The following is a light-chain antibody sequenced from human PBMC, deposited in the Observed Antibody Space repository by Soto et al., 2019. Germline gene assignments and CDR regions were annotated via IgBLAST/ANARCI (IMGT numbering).Light chain of an antibody. J-gene: IGLJ1*01. CDR3: SSYTNTMTLIV. Sequence: QSALTQPASVSVSPGQSITISCTGSTSDVATYRYVSWYQQYPGKAPKLLISEVTHRPSGISDRFSGSKSGNTASLTISGLQAEDEADYYCSSYTNTMTLIVFGTGTKVTVL. CDR1: TSDVATYRY. V-gene: IGLV2-14*01. CDR2: EVT.